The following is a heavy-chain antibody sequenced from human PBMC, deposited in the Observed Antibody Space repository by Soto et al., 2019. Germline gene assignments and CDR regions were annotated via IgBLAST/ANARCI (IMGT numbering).Heavy chain of an antibody. Sequence: PGGSLRLSCAASGFTFSSYGMHWVRQAPGKGLEWVAVISHDGSNKYYADSVKGRFTISRDNSKNTLYLQMYSLRAEDTAVYYCAKSQGITIFGVVIGPVDYWGRGTLVTVSS. CDR1: GFTFSSYG. V-gene: IGHV3-30*18. CDR2: ISHDGSNK. CDR3: AKSQGITIFGVVIGPVDY. J-gene: IGHJ4*02. D-gene: IGHD3-3*01.